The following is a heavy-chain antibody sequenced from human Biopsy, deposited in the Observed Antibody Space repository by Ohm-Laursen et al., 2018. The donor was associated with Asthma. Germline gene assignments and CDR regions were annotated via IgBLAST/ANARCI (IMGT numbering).Heavy chain of an antibody. Sequence: SDTLSLTCTVSGGSINNSYWSWIRQPPGKGLDLIGYIYYTGSTNYNPSLKSRVTLSVDASKNQFSLKLTSVTAADTAVYYCVSPPGYWGQGTRVTVSS. CDR1: GGSINNSY. CDR3: VSPPGY. V-gene: IGHV4-59*08. J-gene: IGHJ4*02. CDR2: IYYTGST.